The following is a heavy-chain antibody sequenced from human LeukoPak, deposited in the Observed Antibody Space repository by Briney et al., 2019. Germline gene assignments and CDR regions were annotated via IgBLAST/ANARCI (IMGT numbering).Heavy chain of an antibody. V-gene: IGHV1-24*01. Sequence: ASVKVPCKVSGYTLTELSMHRVRQAPGKGLEWMGGFDPEDGETIYAQKFQGRVTMTEDTSTDTAYMELSSLRSEDTAVYYCATSANYDILPGAFDIWGQGTMVTVSS. CDR2: FDPEDGET. D-gene: IGHD3-9*01. CDR1: GYTLTELS. CDR3: ATSANYDILPGAFDI. J-gene: IGHJ3*02.